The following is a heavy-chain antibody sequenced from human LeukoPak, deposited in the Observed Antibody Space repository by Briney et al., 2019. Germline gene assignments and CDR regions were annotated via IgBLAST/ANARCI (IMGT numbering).Heavy chain of an antibody. J-gene: IGHJ4*02. CDR1: GGSFSGYY. V-gene: IGHV4-34*01. Sequence: SDTLSLTCAVYGGSFSGYYWSWVRQPPGEGLEWIGEISHSGGTNCNPSLKSRITISVDTSKNQFSLNLSSVTAADTAVYYCARGGKYCSSTTCYVAYWGQGDLFTVSS. CDR2: ISHSGGT. D-gene: IGHD2-2*01. CDR3: ARGGKYCSSTTCYVAY.